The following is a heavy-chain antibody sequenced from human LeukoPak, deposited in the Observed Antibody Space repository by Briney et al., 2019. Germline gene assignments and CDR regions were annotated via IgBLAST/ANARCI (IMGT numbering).Heavy chain of an antibody. Sequence: SETLSLTCAVYGGSFSGYYWSWIRQPPGKGLEWIGEINHSGSTNYNPSLKSRVTISVDTSKNQFSLKLSSVTPEDTAVYYCARGGAYNWNPLYYFDYWGQGTLVTVSS. J-gene: IGHJ4*02. CDR1: GGSFSGYY. D-gene: IGHD1-20*01. CDR3: ARGGAYNWNPLYYFDY. CDR2: INHSGST. V-gene: IGHV4-34*01.